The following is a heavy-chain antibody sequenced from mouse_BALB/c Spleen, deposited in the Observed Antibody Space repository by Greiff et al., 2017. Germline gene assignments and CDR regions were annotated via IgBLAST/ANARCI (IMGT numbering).Heavy chain of an antibody. CDR1: GYTFTSYW. J-gene: IGHJ3*01. CDR2: IYPSDSYT. CDR3: TREGYYGNFPAWFAY. D-gene: IGHD2-1*01. Sequence: QVQLQQSGAELVRPGASVKLSCKASGYTFTSYWINWVKQRPGQGLEWIGNIYPSDSYTNYNQKFKDKATLTVDKSSSTAYMQLSSPTSEDSAVYYCTREGYYGNFPAWFAYWGQGTLVTVSA. V-gene: IGHV1-69*02.